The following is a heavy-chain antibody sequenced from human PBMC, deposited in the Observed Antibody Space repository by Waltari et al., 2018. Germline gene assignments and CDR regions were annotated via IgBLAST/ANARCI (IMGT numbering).Heavy chain of an antibody. V-gene: IGHV3-48*04. D-gene: IGHD4-17*01. CDR1: GFTFSSYS. Sequence: EVQLVESGGGLVQPGGSLRLSCAASGFTFSSYSMNWVRQAPGKGLEWVSYIRSSSSTIYYADSVRGRFTISRDNAKNALYLQMNSLRAEDTAVYYCARVYYGDYQGDYWGQGTLVTVSS. CDR3: ARVYYGDYQGDY. J-gene: IGHJ4*02. CDR2: IRSSSSTI.